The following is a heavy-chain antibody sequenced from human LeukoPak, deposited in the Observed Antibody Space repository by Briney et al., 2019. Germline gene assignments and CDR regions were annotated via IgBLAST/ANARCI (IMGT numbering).Heavy chain of an antibody. J-gene: IGHJ4*02. D-gene: IGHD3-3*01. CDR1: GGSFSGYY. V-gene: IGHV4-34*01. CDR3: ARRYDFWSGYPPPLDY. Sequence: PSETLSLTCAVYGGSFSGYYWSWIRQPPGKGLEWIGSIYYSGSTYYNPSLKSRVTISVDTSKNQFSVKLSSVTAADTAVYYCARRYDFWSGYPPPLDYWGQGTLVTVSS. CDR2: IYYSGST.